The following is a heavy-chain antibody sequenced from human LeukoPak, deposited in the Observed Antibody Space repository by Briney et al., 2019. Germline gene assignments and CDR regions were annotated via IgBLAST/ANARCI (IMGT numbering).Heavy chain of an antibody. V-gene: IGHV1-69*13. CDR1: GGTFSSYA. Sequence: SVKVSCKASGGTFSSYAISWVRQAPGQGLEWMGGIIPIFGTANYAQKFQGRVTITADESTSTAYMELSSLRSEDTAVYYCALSHRSCCAFDIWGQGTMVTVSS. D-gene: IGHD6-13*01. CDR3: ALSHRSCCAFDI. J-gene: IGHJ3*02. CDR2: IIPIFGTA.